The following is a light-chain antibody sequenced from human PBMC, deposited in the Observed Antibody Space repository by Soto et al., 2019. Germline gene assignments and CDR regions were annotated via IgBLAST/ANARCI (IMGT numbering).Light chain of an antibody. V-gene: IGKV3-20*01. CDR2: AAS. CDR1: QSISDF. J-gene: IGKJ1*01. CDR3: QQYGSSPWT. Sequence: EILLTQSPATLSLSPAEISTLSCRASQSISDFLAWYQQKPGQAPRLLIYAASRRATGIPDRFSGSGSGTDFTLTISRLEPEDFAVYYCQQYGSSPWTFGQGTKVDIK.